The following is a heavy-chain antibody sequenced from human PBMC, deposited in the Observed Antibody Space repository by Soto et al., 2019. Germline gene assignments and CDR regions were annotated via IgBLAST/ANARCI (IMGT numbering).Heavy chain of an antibody. CDR3: ASSGSYCSSTSCYTEKYYYYGMDV. Sequence: SETLSLTCAVYGGSFSGYYWSWIRQPPGKGLEWMGEINHSGSTNYNPSLKSRVTISVDTSKNQFSLKLSSVTAADTAVYYCASSGSYCSSTSCYTEKYYYYGMDVWGQGTTVTVSS. J-gene: IGHJ6*02. CDR1: GGSFSGYY. D-gene: IGHD2-2*02. V-gene: IGHV4-34*01. CDR2: INHSGST.